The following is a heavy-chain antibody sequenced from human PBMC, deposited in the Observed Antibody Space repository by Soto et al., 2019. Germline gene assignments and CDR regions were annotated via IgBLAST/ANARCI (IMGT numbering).Heavy chain of an antibody. Sequence: QVQLVQSGAEVKKPGASVKVSCKASGYTFTSYAMHWVRQAPGQRLEWMGWINAGDGNTKYSQKSQGRVTITRDTSASTACMELSSLRSEDTAVYYCASDAMTTDFDYWGQGTLVTVSS. CDR1: GYTFTSYA. J-gene: IGHJ4*02. D-gene: IGHD4-4*01. CDR3: ASDAMTTDFDY. CDR2: INAGDGNT. V-gene: IGHV1-3*01.